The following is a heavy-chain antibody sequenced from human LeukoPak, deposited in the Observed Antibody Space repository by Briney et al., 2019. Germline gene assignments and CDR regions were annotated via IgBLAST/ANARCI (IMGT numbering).Heavy chain of an antibody. CDR1: GFIFSSYA. V-gene: IGHV3-30*04. Sequence: GGSLRLSCAASGFIFSSYAMHWVRQVPGKGLEWVAVISYDGSNKYYADSVKGRFTISRDNSKNTLYLQMNSLRAEDTALYYCAPLGYCGGGGCYPWGPPSPTPWGQGTLVTVSS. D-gene: IGHD2-15*01. CDR2: ISYDGSNK. CDR3: APLGYCGGGGCYPWGPPSPTP. J-gene: IGHJ5*02.